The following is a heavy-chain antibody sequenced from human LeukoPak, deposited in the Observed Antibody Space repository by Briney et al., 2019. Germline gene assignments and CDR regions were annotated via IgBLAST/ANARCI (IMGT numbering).Heavy chain of an antibody. CDR2: IYYSGST. D-gene: IGHD2-21*02. J-gene: IGHJ6*02. Sequence: SQTLSLTCTVSGGSISSGGYYWSWIRQHPGKGLEWNGYIYYSGSTYYNPSLKSRVTISVDTSKNQFSLKLSSVTAADTAVYYCASLAYCGGDCYSDYYYGMDVWGQGTTVTVSS. V-gene: IGHV4-31*03. CDR3: ASLAYCGGDCYSDYYYGMDV. CDR1: GGSISSGGYY.